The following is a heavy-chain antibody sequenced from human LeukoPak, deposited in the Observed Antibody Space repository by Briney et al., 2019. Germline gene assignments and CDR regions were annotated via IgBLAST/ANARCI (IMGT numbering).Heavy chain of an antibody. V-gene: IGHV1-69*05. CDR3: ASTHSGYYYDSSGYPDY. J-gene: IGHJ4*02. Sequence: SVKVSCKASGGTFSSYAVSWVRQAPGQGLEWMGGIIPIFGIPNYAQKFQGRVTITTDESTSTGYMELSSLRSEDTAVYYCASTHSGYYYDSSGYPDYWGQGTLVTVSS. D-gene: IGHD3-22*01. CDR2: IIPIFGIP. CDR1: GGTFSSYA.